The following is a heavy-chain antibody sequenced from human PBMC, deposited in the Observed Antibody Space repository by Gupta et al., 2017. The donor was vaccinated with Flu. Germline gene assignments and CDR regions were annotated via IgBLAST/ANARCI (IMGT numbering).Heavy chain of an antibody. CDR3: ARDLALDSSGYYPSYWYFDL. Sequence: VQLVESGGGLVQPGGSLRLSCSASGFTFSSYEMTWVRQAPGKGLEWVSYISSSGSTIYYADSVKGRFTISRDNAKNSLYLQMNSLRAEDTAVYYCARDLALDSSGYYPSYWYFDLWGRGTLVTVSS. D-gene: IGHD3-22*01. V-gene: IGHV3-48*03. CDR2: ISSSGSTI. J-gene: IGHJ2*01. CDR1: GFTFSSYE.